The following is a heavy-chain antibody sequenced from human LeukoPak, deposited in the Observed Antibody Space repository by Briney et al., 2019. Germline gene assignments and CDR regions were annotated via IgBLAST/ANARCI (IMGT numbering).Heavy chain of an antibody. CDR3: ARDRSGACDY. D-gene: IGHD3-10*01. Sequence: GGSLRLSCAASGFTFSNYAMYWVRQAPGKGLEYVSGINSNGGSTYYANSVKGRFTISRDNSKNTLYLQMGSLRAEDMAVYYCARDRSGACDYWGQETLVTVSS. J-gene: IGHJ4*02. CDR2: INSNGGST. CDR1: GFTFSNYA. V-gene: IGHV3-64*01.